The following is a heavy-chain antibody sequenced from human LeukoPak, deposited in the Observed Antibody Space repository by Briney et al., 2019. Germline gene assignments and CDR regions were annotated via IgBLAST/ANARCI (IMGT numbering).Heavy chain of an antibody. Sequence: GESLRLSCAASGFTVSSNYMSWVRQAPGKGLEWVSVIYSGGSTYYADSVKGRFTISRDNSKNTLYLQMNSLRAEDTAVFYCARDSGLLPYGMDVWGQGTTVTVSS. CDR2: IYSGGST. CDR3: ARDSGLLPYGMDV. D-gene: IGHD1-26*01. CDR1: GFTVSSNY. V-gene: IGHV3-66*01. J-gene: IGHJ6*02.